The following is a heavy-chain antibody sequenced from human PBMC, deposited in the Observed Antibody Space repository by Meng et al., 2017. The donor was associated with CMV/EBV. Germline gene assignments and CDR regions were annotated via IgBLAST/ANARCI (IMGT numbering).Heavy chain of an antibody. J-gene: IGHJ6*02. CDR2: IKQDGSEK. D-gene: IGHD3-3*01. V-gene: IGHV3-7*01. Sequence: GESLKISCAASGFTFSSYWMSWVRQAPRKGLEWVANIKQDGSEKYYVDSVKGRFTISRDNAKNSLYLQMNSLRAEDTAVYYCARVIGDYDFWSGYSLYYYYGMDVWGQGTTVTVSS. CDR1: GFTFSSYW. CDR3: ARVIGDYDFWSGYSLYYYYGMDV.